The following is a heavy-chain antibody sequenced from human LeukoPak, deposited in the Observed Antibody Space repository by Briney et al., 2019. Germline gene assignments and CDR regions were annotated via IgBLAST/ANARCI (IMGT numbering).Heavy chain of an antibody. CDR2: IYHSGST. CDR1: GYSISSGYY. V-gene: IGHV4-38-2*02. J-gene: IGHJ4*02. D-gene: IGHD6-19*01. Sequence: PSETLSLTCTVSGYSISSGYYWGWIRPPPGKGLEWIGSIYHSGSTYYNPSLKSRVTISVDTSKNQFSLKLSSVTAADTAVYYCANTGGAVAFFDYWGQGTLVTVSS. CDR3: ANTGGAVAFFDY.